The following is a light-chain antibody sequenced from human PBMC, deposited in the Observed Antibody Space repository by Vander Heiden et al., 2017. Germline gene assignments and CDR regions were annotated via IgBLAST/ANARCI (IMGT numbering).Light chain of an antibody. CDR3: QQYNSYSQ. J-gene: IGKJ1*01. CDR1: QSISSW. CDR2: DAS. V-gene: IGKV1-5*01. Sequence: DIQMPQPPSTLSASVGDRATITCRASQSISSWLAWYQQKPGKAPKLLIYDASSLESGVPSRFSGSGSGTEFTLTISSLQPDDFATYYCQQYNSYSQFGQGTKVEIK.